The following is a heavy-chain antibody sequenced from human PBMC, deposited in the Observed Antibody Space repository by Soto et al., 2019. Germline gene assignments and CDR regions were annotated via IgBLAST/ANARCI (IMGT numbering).Heavy chain of an antibody. CDR2: IYSGGST. D-gene: IGHD2-2*01. Sequence: GGSLRLSCAASGFTVSSNYMSWVRQAPGKGLEWVSVIYSGGSTYYADSVKGRFTISRDNSKNTLYLQMNNLRAEDTAVYYCARDGGDCSSTSCYLNYWGQGTLVTVSS. CDR3: ARDGGDCSSTSCYLNY. V-gene: IGHV3-53*01. CDR1: GFTVSSNY. J-gene: IGHJ4*02.